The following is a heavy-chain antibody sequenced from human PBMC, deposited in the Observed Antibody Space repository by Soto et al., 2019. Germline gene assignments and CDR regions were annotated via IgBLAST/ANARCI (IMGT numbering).Heavy chain of an antibody. V-gene: IGHV3-23*01. J-gene: IGHJ5*02. CDR2: ISGSGFKK. Sequence: GGSLRLSCAASGFTFSSYAMSWVRQAPGKGLEWISSISGSGFKKYYADSVKGRFTISRDNSKSTVYLELNNLSAEDTAVYHCAKNQGVELVPLATVDWFDPWGQGSVVTVSS. D-gene: IGHD1-26*01. CDR1: GFTFSSYA. CDR3: AKNQGVELVPLATVDWFDP.